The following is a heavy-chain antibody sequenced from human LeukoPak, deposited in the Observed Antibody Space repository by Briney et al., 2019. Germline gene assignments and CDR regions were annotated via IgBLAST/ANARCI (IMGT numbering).Heavy chain of an antibody. V-gene: IGHV1-69*04. Sequence: SVKVSCKASGGTFSSYAISWVRQAPEQGLEWMGRIIPILGIANYAQKFQGRVTITADKSTSTAYMELSSLRSEDTAVYYCARDMGDTAMVTDYYYYGMDVWGQGTTVTVSS. CDR2: IIPILGIA. CDR1: GGTFSSYA. D-gene: IGHD5-18*01. J-gene: IGHJ6*02. CDR3: ARDMGDTAMVTDYYYYGMDV.